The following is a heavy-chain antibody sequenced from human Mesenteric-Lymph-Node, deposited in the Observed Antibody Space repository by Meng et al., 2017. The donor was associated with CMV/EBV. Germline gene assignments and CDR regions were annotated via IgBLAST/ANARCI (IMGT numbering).Heavy chain of an antibody. CDR3: ARRDRGWWFDP. Sequence: ASVKVSCKASGYTFTSYDINWVRQATGQGLEWMGWMNPNSGNTGYAQKFQGRVTMTRDTSTSTAYMELTSLTSEDTAVYYCARRDRGWWFDPWGQGTLVTVSS. J-gene: IGHJ5*02. CDR2: MNPNSGNT. CDR1: GYTFTSYD. V-gene: IGHV1-8*01. D-gene: IGHD2-15*01.